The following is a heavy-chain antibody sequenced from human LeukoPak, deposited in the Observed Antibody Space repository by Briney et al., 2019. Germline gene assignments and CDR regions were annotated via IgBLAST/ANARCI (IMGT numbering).Heavy chain of an antibody. D-gene: IGHD1-26*01. CDR1: GGSISSYY. CDR3: ARELSTNWEAGYFDY. J-gene: IGHJ4*02. Sequence: SETLSLTCTVSGGSISSYYWSWLRQPPGKGLEWIGYIYYSGSTNYNPSLKSRVTISVDTSKNQFSLKLSSVTAADTAVYYCARELSTNWEAGYFDYWGQGTLVTVSS. V-gene: IGHV4-59*01. CDR2: IYYSGST.